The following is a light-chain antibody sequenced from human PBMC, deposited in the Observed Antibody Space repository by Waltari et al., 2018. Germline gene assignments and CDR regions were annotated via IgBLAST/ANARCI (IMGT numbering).Light chain of an antibody. V-gene: IGLV1-40*01. J-gene: IGLJ2*01. Sequence: QSVLTQPPSVSGAPGQRVTISCTGSSSNIGAGYDVHWYQVLPGTAPKLRISANNLRPSGGPDRFSGSKSGTSASLAITGLQAEDEADYYCQSYDSSLTGYVVFGGGTKLTVL. CDR2: ANN. CDR3: QSYDSSLTGYVV. CDR1: SSNIGAGYD.